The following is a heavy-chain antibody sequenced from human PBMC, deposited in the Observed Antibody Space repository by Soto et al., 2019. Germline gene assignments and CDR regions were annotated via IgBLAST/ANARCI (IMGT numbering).Heavy chain of an antibody. CDR2: INHSGST. V-gene: IGHV4-34*01. J-gene: IGHJ3*02. CDR3: ARHVVTMIVVVQDPYAFDI. D-gene: IGHD3-22*01. CDR1: GGSFSGYY. Sequence: SETLSLTCAVYGGSFSGYYWSWIRQPPGKGLEWIGEINHSGSTNYNPSLKSRVTISVDTSKNQFSLKLSSVTAADTAVYYCARHVVTMIVVVQDPYAFDIWGQGTMVTVSS.